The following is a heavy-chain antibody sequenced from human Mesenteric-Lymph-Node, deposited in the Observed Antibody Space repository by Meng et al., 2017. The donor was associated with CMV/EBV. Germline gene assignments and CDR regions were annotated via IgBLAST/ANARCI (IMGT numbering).Heavy chain of an antibody. CDR3: ARDPDYGDPEDDGFGI. V-gene: IGHV1-69*06. J-gene: IGHJ3*02. Sequence: SVKVSCKASGGAFSNYAISWVRQAPGQGLEWMGGIITMFQTVNYAQKFQGRVTITADKSTNTAYMELSSLRSEDTAVYFCARDPDYGDPEDDGFGIWGQGTMVTVSS. CDR2: IITMFQTV. D-gene: IGHD4/OR15-4a*01. CDR1: GGAFSNYA.